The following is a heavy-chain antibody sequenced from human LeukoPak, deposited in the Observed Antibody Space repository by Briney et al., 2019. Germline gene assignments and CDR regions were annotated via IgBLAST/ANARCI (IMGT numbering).Heavy chain of an antibody. CDR2: INRSGST. CDR3: AREPLGYCSSTSCYKNINWFDP. Sequence: PSETLSLTCAVYGGSFSGYYWSWIRQPPGKGLEWIGEINRSGSTNYNPSLKSRVTISVDTSKNQFSLKLSSVTAADTAVYYCAREPLGYCSSTSCYKNINWFDPWGQGTLVTVSS. D-gene: IGHD2-2*02. CDR1: GGSFSGYY. J-gene: IGHJ5*02. V-gene: IGHV4-34*01.